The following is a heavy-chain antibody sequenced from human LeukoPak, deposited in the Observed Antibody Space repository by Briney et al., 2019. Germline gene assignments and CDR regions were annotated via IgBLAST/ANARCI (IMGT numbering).Heavy chain of an antibody. D-gene: IGHD3-16*02. CDR2: INHSGST. CDR3: ARGQPGWDYVWGSYRKTNYFDY. CDR1: GGSFSGYY. V-gene: IGHV4-34*01. Sequence: SETLSLTCAVYGGSFSGYYWSWIRQPPGKGLGWIGEINHSGSTNYNPSLKSRVTISVDTSKNQFSLKLSSVTAADTAVYYCARGQPGWDYVWGSYRKTNYFDYWGQGTLVTVSS. J-gene: IGHJ4*02.